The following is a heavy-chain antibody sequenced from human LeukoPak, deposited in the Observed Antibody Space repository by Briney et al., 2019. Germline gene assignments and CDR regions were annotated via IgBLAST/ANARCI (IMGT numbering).Heavy chain of an antibody. Sequence: SVKVSCKASGGTFSSYAISWVRQAPGQGLEWMGGIIPIFGTANYAQKFQGRVTITADESTSTAYMELSSLRSEDTAVYYCARDRERITIFGVAPAFDYWGRGTLVTVSS. CDR2: IIPIFGTA. CDR1: GGTFSSYA. D-gene: IGHD3-3*01. J-gene: IGHJ4*02. V-gene: IGHV1-69*01. CDR3: ARDRERITIFGVAPAFDY.